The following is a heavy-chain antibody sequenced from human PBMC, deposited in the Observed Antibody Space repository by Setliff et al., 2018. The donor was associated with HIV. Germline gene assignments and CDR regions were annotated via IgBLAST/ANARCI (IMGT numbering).Heavy chain of an antibody. CDR3: ATVRIVGATEFDY. CDR1: RYTFTGRY. CDR2: INPNSGET. D-gene: IGHD1-26*01. Sequence: ASVKVSCKASRYTFTGRYMHWVRQAPGQGLEWMGRINPNSGETRYAMKFQGSVTIRADTSTDTTYLSLTSLRSQDTAVYYCATVRIVGATEFDYWGQGTVVTVSS. V-gene: IGHV1-2*06. J-gene: IGHJ4*02.